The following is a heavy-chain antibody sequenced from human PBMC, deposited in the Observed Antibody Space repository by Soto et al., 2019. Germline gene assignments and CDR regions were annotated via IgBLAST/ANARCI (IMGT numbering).Heavy chain of an antibody. CDR3: ARSLYRSSWFHSGNSYYYYGMDV. CDR2: IIAFSDIV. Sequence: QVQLVQSGAEVKKPGSSVKVSCKASGGTFGIYAITWVRQAPGQGLEWMGGIIAFSDIVNYTQKLQGRVTITADESTNTAYVDLSSLKSEDTAVYYCARSLYRSSWFHSGNSYYYYGMDVWCQGTTVTVSS. V-gene: IGHV1-69*12. J-gene: IGHJ6*02. D-gene: IGHD6-13*01. CDR1: GGTFGIYA.